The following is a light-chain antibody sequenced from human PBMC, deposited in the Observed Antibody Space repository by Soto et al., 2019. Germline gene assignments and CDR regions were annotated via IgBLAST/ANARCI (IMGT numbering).Light chain of an antibody. CDR2: WAS. CDR3: HHYFDIPRT. CDR1: QTVLDSSNNRNY. Sequence: DIVMTQSPESLAVSLGERATINCKSSQTVLDSSNNRNYLAWYQQRPGQPPKLLFYWASTRKSGVPDRFSGSGSWTYFTLTISIRQAEDVAFYFCHHYFDIPRTFGQGTKVEIK. J-gene: IGKJ1*01. V-gene: IGKV4-1*01.